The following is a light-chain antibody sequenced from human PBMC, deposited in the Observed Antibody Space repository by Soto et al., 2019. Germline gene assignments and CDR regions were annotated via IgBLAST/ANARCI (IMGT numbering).Light chain of an antibody. Sequence: EIVLTQSPGTLSLSPGERATLSCRASQSADSDYSAWYQQKSGQAPRLLIFGASTRATGIPARFSGSGSGTEFTLTISSLQSEDFALYYCQQYNDWPLTFGQGTKVDIK. V-gene: IGKV3-15*01. CDR2: GAS. CDR3: QQYNDWPLT. J-gene: IGKJ1*01. CDR1: QSADSD.